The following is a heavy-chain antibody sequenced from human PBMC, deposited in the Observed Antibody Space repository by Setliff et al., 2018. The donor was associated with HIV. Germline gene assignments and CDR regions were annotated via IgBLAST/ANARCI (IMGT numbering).Heavy chain of an antibody. D-gene: IGHD6-25*01. CDR3: ARGFEAADAFHI. CDR2: IYYSGST. Sequence: PSETLSLTCSVSGGSISSANYYWSWIRQHPGRGLEWIGYIYYSGSTYYNPSLKSRVTLSLDTSNNQFSLKLSSVTAADTAVYYCARGFEAADAFHIWGQGTMVT. CDR1: GGSISSANYY. V-gene: IGHV4-31*02. J-gene: IGHJ3*02.